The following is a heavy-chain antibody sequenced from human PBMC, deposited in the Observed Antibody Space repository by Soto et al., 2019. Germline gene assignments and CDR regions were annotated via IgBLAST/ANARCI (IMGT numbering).Heavy chain of an antibody. CDR1: GGSISSSSHY. CDR3: ASGSVLVVEDAIRGDYYGMDV. CDR2: IYYSGST. D-gene: IGHD2-2*01. Sequence: QLPLQESGPGLVRPSETLSLTCTVSGGSISSSSHYWGWIRQPPGKGLEWIGSIYYSGSTYYNPSLKSRVTMSVDSSKNQFSLKLSSVTAADTAVYFCASGSVLVVEDAIRGDYYGMDVWGQGTTVTASS. V-gene: IGHV4-39*01. J-gene: IGHJ6*02.